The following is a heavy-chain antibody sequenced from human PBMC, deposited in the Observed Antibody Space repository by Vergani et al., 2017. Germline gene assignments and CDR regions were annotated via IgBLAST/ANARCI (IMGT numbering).Heavy chain of an antibody. J-gene: IGHJ6*03. CDR3: ARGGMYSFYYFMNV. D-gene: IGHD2/OR15-2a*01. V-gene: IGHV3-20*02. CDR1: GFRFDQFG. Sequence: VDSGGKVARPGGSLGPSFVPLGFRFDQFGMMWVRQSPGKGPEWVAGISFNGLTVGYSESVEGRFTISRDNSKKSLFLQMSNVRAEDTSSYHCARGGMYSFYYFMNVWGNGTTVKVSS. CDR2: ISFNGLTV.